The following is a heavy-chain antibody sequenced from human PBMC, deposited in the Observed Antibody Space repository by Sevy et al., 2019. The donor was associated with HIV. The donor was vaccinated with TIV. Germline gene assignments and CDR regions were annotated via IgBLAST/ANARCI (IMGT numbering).Heavy chain of an antibody. J-gene: IGHJ4*02. V-gene: IGHV3-30*09. CDR2: ISYDGSKK. D-gene: IGHD2-21*02. Sequence: GESLKISCAASGFTFSSYALLWVRQAPGKGLEWVSLISYDGSKKYYSDSVKGRFAISRDESKTTLFLKMNSLGSEDTAIYYCARVGVSYCTDDCYHRFDYWGRGTLVTVSS. CDR3: ARVGVSYCTDDCYHRFDY. CDR1: GFTFSSYA.